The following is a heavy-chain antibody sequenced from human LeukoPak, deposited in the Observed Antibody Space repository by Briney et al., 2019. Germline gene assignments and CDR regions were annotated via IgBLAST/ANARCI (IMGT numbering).Heavy chain of an antibody. CDR2: ISSSSSYI. V-gene: IGHV3-21*01. CDR3: ARGWGYDYVWGSTPDY. J-gene: IGHJ4*02. D-gene: IGHD3-16*01. CDR1: GFTFSSYS. Sequence: PGGSLRLSCAACGFTFSSYSMNWVRQAPGKGLEWVSSISSSSSYIYYAVSVKGRFTISRDNAKNSLYLQMNSLRAEDTAVYYCARGWGYDYVWGSTPDYWGQGTLITVSS.